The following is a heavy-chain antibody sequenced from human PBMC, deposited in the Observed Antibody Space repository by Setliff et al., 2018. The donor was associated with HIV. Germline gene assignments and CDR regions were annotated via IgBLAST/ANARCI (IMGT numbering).Heavy chain of an antibody. CDR3: AREVLRGGDDAFGL. D-gene: IGHD3-10*01. V-gene: IGHV3-7*01. Sequence: PGGSLRLSCIASGFSFNNYYMTWVRRAPGKGLEWVGNIKSDGTEKNYADSVRGRFTISRDNTKNSLYLQMNSLRVEDSAVYYCAREVLRGGDDAFGLWGPGTLVTVSS. CDR2: IKSDGTEK. J-gene: IGHJ4*02. CDR1: GFSFNNYY.